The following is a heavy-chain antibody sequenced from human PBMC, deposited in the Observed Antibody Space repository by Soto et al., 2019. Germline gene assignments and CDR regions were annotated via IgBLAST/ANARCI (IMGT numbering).Heavy chain of an antibody. D-gene: IGHD5-18*01. Sequence: ASVKVSCKASGYTFTSYDINWVRQATGQGLEWMGWMNPNSGNTGYAQKFQGRVTRTRNTSISTAYMELSSLGSEDTAVYYCARVPRWSGYSYGPELGYMDVWGKGTTVTVSS. CDR1: GYTFTSYD. CDR3: ARVPRWSGYSYGPELGYMDV. V-gene: IGHV1-8*01. J-gene: IGHJ6*03. CDR2: MNPNSGNT.